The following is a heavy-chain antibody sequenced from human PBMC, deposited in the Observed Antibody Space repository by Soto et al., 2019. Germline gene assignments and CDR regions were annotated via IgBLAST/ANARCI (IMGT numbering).Heavy chain of an antibody. V-gene: IGHV3-30-3*01. Sequence: GGSLRLSCAASGFTFSSYSMQWFRQAPGKGLEWVAVISYDGSNKYYADSVKGRFTISRDNSKNTLYLQMNSLRAEDTAVYYCAKGSLTPGYWGQGTLVTVSS. CDR3: AKGSLTPGY. CDR2: ISYDGSNK. CDR1: GFTFSSYS. J-gene: IGHJ4*02.